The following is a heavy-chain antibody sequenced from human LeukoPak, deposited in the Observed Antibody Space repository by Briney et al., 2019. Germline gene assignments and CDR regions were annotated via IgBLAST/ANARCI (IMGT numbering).Heavy chain of an antibody. CDR2: VSTSGDNG. CDR3: AKVMGIGKITKPNDY. D-gene: IGHD2-8*01. CDR1: GFTFNNYG. Sequence: PGGSLRLSCAASGFTFNNYGMNWVRQAPGKGLEWVSVVSTSGDNGYYADSVQGRFTISRDNSKNTLYLQMNSLRAEDTAVYYCAKVMGIGKITKPNDYWGQGTLVTVSS. V-gene: IGHV3-23*01. J-gene: IGHJ4*02.